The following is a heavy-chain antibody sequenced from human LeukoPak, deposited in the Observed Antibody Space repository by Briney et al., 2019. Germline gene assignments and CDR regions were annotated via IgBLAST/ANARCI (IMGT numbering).Heavy chain of an antibody. Sequence: GGSLRLSCAASGFTFSSYSMNWVRQAPGKGLEWVSSISSSSSYIYYADSVKGRFTISRDNAKNSLYLQMNSLRAEDTAVYYCARDGDTAMVGTYRFDYWGQGTLVTVSS. CDR3: ARDGDTAMVGTYRFDY. D-gene: IGHD5-18*01. V-gene: IGHV3-21*04. J-gene: IGHJ4*02. CDR2: ISSSSSYI. CDR1: GFTFSSYS.